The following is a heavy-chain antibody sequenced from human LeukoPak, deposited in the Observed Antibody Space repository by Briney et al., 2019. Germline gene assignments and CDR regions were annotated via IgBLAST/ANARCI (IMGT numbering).Heavy chain of an antibody. CDR1: GFTFSNYA. CDR3: ARLTDYDILTGGYYYYGMDV. J-gene: IGHJ6*02. D-gene: IGHD3-9*01. V-gene: IGHV3-23*01. CDR2: IILSGAST. Sequence: GGSLRLSCAASGFTFSNYAMSWVRQAPGKGLEWVSTIILSGASTNYADSVKGRFTISRDNAKNSLSLQMNSLRVEDTAVYHCARLTDYDILTGGYYYYGMDVRGQGTTVTVSS.